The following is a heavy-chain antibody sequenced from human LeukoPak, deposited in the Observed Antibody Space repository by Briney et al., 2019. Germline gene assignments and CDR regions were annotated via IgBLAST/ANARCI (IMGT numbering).Heavy chain of an antibody. D-gene: IGHD3-9*01. Sequence: GGSLRLSCAASGFTVSSNYMSWVRQAPGKGLEWVSVIYSGGSTYYADSVKGRFTISRDNSKNTLYLQMNSLRAEDTAVYYCARDSERSPYFDWLSSLFDYWGQGTLVTVSS. J-gene: IGHJ4*02. V-gene: IGHV3-53*05. CDR3: ARDSERSPYFDWLSSLFDY. CDR1: GFTVSSNY. CDR2: IYSGGST.